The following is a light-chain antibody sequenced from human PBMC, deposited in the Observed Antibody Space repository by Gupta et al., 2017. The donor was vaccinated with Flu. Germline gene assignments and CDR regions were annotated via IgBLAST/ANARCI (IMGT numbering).Light chain of an antibody. V-gene: IGLV2-8*01. CDR1: SSDVGGYRF. CDR3: SSYAGGNNWV. CDR2: EVI. J-gene: IGLJ3*02. Sequence: QSALTQPPSASGSPGQSVTISCTGTSSDVGGYRFVPWYQQHPGKAPQLMIYEVIKRPSGVPDRFSGPKSGNTASLTVSGLQAEDEADYYCSSYAGGNNWVFGGGTKLTVL.